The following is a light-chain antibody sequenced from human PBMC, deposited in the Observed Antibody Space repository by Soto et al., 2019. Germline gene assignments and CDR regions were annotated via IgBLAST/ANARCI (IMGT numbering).Light chain of an antibody. CDR1: SSDVGGYNY. J-gene: IGLJ1*01. Sequence: QSALTQPPSASGSPGQSVAISCTGTSSDVGGYNYVSWYQQHPGKAPKLMIYEVNKRPSGVPDRFSGSKSGNTDYLTVSGLQAEDEADYYCSSYAGSSNVFGTGTKVTVL. CDR3: SSYAGSSNV. CDR2: EVN. V-gene: IGLV2-8*01.